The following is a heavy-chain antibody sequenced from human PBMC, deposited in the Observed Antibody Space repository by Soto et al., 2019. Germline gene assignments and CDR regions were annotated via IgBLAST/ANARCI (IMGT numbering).Heavy chain of an antibody. J-gene: IGHJ4*02. V-gene: IGHV1-3*01. CDR3: ARGDILTGPYFDY. CDR2: INAGNGNT. Sequence: ASLKVSCKASGYTFTSYAMHWVRQAPGQRLEWMGWINAGNGNTKYSQKFQGRVTITRDTSASTAYMELSSLRSEDTAVYYCARGDILTGPYFDYWGQGTLVTVSS. D-gene: IGHD3-9*01. CDR1: GYTFTSYA.